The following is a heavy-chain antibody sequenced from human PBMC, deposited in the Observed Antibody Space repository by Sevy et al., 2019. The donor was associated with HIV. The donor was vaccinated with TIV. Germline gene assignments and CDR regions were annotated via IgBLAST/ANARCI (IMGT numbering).Heavy chain of an antibody. D-gene: IGHD2-2*01. CDR2: IRYDGSYK. CDR3: ASDAPPEDYYFDY. Sequence: GGSLRLSCAASGFTFSSYDMHWVRQAPGKGLEWVAFIRYDGSYKYYADSVKGRFTISRDNSKNRLSLLINSLRGEDTAVYYCASDAPPEDYYFDYWGQGTLVTVSS. CDR1: GFTFSSYD. J-gene: IGHJ4*02. V-gene: IGHV3-30*02.